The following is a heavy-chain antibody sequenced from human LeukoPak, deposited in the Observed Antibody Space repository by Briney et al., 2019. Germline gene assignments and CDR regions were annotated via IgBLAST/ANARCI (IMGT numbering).Heavy chain of an antibody. D-gene: IGHD3-22*01. Sequence: GGSLRLSCAASGFTFINAWMAWVRQAPGKGLEWVSAISGSGGSTYYADSVKGRFTISRDNSKNTLYLQMNSLRAEDTAVYYCAKEGYYDSSGYYPNWFDPWGQGTLVTVSS. J-gene: IGHJ5*02. V-gene: IGHV3-23*01. CDR1: GFTFINAW. CDR2: ISGSGGST. CDR3: AKEGYYDSSGYYPNWFDP.